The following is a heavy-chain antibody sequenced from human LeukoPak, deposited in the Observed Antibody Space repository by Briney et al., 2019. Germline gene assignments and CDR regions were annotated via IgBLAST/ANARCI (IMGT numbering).Heavy chain of an antibody. CDR1: GFTFSSYS. V-gene: IGHV3-21*01. J-gene: IGHJ4*02. D-gene: IGHD5-24*01. Sequence: GGSLRLSCAASGFTFSSYSMNWVRQAPGKGLEGVSSISSSSSYIYYADSVKGRFTISRDNAKDSLYLQMNSLRAEDTAVYYCARGERWLQFDYWGQGTLVTVSS. CDR2: ISSSSSYI. CDR3: ARGERWLQFDY.